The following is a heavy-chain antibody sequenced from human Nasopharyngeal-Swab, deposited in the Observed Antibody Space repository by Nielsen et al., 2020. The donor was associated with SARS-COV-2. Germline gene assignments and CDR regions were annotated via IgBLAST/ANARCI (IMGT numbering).Heavy chain of an antibody. Sequence: SETLSLTCTVSGGSISSGGYYWSWIRQHPGKGLEWIGYIYYSGSTYYNPSLKSRVTISVDTSKNQFSLKLSSVTAADTAVYYCARVPAELQWLADYYYGMDVWGQGTTVTVSS. D-gene: IGHD6-19*01. CDR3: ARVPAELQWLADYYYGMDV. V-gene: IGHV4-31*03. J-gene: IGHJ6*02. CDR2: IYYSGST. CDR1: GGSISSGGYY.